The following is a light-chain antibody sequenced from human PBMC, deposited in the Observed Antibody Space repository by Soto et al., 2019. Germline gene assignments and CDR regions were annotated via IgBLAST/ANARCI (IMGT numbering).Light chain of an antibody. CDR2: SLS. CDR1: QNLLDSHDGNTS. Sequence: DVVMTQAPLFLPVWPGEPASIFCGSSQNLLDSHDGNTSLDWYLQKPGQSPQLLIYSLSYRASGVPDRFRGSGSGTDFTLKINKVEAEDVGVYFCMQRAEFPYTFGQGTKLEIK. CDR3: MQRAEFPYT. V-gene: IGKV2-40*01. J-gene: IGKJ2*01.